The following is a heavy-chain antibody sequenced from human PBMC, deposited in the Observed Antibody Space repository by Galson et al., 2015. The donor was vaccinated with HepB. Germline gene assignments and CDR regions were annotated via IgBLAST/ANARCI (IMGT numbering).Heavy chain of an antibody. CDR3: ATLSCSSTSCYYYYYYGMDV. Sequence: SLRLSCAASGFTFSSYSMNWVRQAPGKGLEWVSSISSSSSYIYYADSVKGRFTISRDNAKNSLYLQMNSLRAEDTAVYYCATLSCSSTSCYYYYYYGMDVWGQGTTVTVSS. CDR1: GFTFSSYS. J-gene: IGHJ6*02. V-gene: IGHV3-21*01. CDR2: ISSSSSYI. D-gene: IGHD2-2*01.